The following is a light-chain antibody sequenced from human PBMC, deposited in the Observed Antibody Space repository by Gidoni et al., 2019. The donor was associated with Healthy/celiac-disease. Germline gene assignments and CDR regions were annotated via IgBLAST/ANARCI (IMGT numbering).Light chain of an antibody. CDR3: QQRSNWPPGT. J-gene: IGKJ2*01. Sequence: EIVLTQSPATLSLSPGERATLYCRASQSVSSYLAWYQQKPGQAPRLLIYDASNRATGIPARFSGSGSGTDFTLTISSLEPEDFAVYYCQQRSNWPPGTFXQXTKLEIK. CDR1: QSVSSY. V-gene: IGKV3-11*01. CDR2: DAS.